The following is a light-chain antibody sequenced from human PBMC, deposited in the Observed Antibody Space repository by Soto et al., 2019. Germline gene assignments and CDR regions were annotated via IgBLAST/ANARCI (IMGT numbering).Light chain of an antibody. V-gene: IGLV2-23*02. CDR1: SSDVGKSNL. Sequence: QSALSQHASLSGSPGQSVTISCTGSSSDVGKSNLVSWYQRHPGKAPKLIIYEVRKRPSGISDRFSGSKSGATASLTISGLQAEDEADYYCCSYAKGSASYVFGRGTKVTVL. CDR3: CSYAKGSASYV. CDR2: EVR. J-gene: IGLJ1*01.